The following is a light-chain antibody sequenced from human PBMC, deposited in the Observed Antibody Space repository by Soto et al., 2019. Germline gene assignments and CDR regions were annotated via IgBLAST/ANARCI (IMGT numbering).Light chain of an antibody. CDR3: QQYDNLPLT. CDR1: QDISNY. V-gene: IGKV1-33*01. J-gene: IGKJ4*01. Sequence: DIQMTQSPSSLSASVGDRVTITCQASQDISNYLNWYQHKPGKAPKLLIYDASNLETGVPSRFSGSGSGTDFTFTISSLQPEDIATYYCQQYDNLPLTCGGGTKVEIK. CDR2: DAS.